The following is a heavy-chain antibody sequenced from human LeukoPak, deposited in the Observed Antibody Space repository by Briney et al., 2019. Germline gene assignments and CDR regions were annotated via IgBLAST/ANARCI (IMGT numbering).Heavy chain of an antibody. CDR3: AREGTYSNGPDY. J-gene: IGHJ4*02. D-gene: IGHD3-22*01. CDR1: GFTVSSNY. V-gene: IGHV3-53*01. Sequence: GGSLRLSCAASGFTVSSNYMSWVRQAPGKGLEWVSVIYSGGSTYYADSVKGRFTISRDNSKNTLYLQMTSLRAEDTAVFHCAREGTYSNGPDYWGQGTLVTVSS. CDR2: IYSGGST.